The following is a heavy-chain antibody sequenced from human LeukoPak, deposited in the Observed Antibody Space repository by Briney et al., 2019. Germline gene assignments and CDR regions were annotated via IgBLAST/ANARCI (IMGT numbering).Heavy chain of an antibody. CDR3: AAEYCGGGFCYTRHSGHDY. CDR1: GFTFSDYY. V-gene: IGHV3-11*04. D-gene: IGHD2-15*01. CDR2: ISSSGSTI. Sequence: GGSLRLSCAASGFTFSDYYMSWIRQAPGKGLEWVSYISSSGSTIYYADSVKGRFTISRDNAKNSLYLQMNNLRVEDTAVYYCAAEYCGGGFCYTRHSGHDYWGQGTLVTVSS. J-gene: IGHJ4*02.